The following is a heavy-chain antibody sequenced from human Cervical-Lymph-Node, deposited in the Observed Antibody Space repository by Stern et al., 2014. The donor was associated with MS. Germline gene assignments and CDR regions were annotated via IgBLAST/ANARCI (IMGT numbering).Heavy chain of an antibody. CDR2: ISAYNGNT. CDR3: ATSIQLGYFDL. Sequence: VQLVESGAEVKKPGASVKVSCKASIYTFTNYGSSWVRQAPGQGLEWMGWISAYNGNTIYAQKLQGRVTMTTDTSTSTAYMELRSLRSDDTAVYYCATSIQLGYFDLWGRGTLVTVSS. CDR1: IYTFTNYG. J-gene: IGHJ2*01. V-gene: IGHV1-18*01. D-gene: IGHD2-2*01.